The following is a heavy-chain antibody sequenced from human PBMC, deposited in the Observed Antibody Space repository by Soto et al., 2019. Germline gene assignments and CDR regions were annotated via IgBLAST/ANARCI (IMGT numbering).Heavy chain of an antibody. V-gene: IGHV1-2*04. D-gene: IGHD2-15*01. Sequence: ASVKVSCKASGYTFTGYYMHWVRQAPGQGLEWMGWINPNSGGTNYAQKFQGWVTMTRDTSISTAYMELSRLRSDDTAVYYCARSYGSGGSCHLGGAFDIWGQGTMVTVSS. CDR1: GYTFTGYY. J-gene: IGHJ3*02. CDR3: ARSYGSGGSCHLGGAFDI. CDR2: INPNSGGT.